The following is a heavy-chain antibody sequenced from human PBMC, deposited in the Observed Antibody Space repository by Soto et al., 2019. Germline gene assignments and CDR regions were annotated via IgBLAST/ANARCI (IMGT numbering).Heavy chain of an antibody. CDR2: IRNKANRYTT. V-gene: IGHV3-72*01. CDR1: GFSFSDHY. J-gene: IGHJ4*02. Sequence: EMQLVESGGGLVRPGGSLRLSCAASGFSFSDHYVDWVRQAPGKGLEWVGRIRNKANRYTTEYAASVKGRFTISRDDSKNSLYLQMNSLVTDDTAVYFCTRDNPRAPGTLDYWGQGTLVSVSS. CDR3: TRDNPRAPGTLDY. D-gene: IGHD6-13*01.